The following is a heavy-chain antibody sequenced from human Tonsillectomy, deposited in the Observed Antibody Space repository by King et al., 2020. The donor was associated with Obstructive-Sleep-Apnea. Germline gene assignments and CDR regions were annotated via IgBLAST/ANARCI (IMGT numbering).Heavy chain of an antibody. CDR2: ISSDGSNE. CDR3: AKDGGEGYYDSSGAFDY. V-gene: IGHV3-30*18. J-gene: IGHJ4*02. Sequence: VQLVESGGGVVQPGRSLRLSCAASGFTFSSYGMHWVRQAPGKGLEWVAVISSDGSNEYYADSVKGRSTISRDNSKNTLSLQMNSLRAEDTAIYYCAKDGGEGYYDSSGAFDYWGQGTLVTVSS. CDR1: GFTFSSYG. D-gene: IGHD3-22*01.